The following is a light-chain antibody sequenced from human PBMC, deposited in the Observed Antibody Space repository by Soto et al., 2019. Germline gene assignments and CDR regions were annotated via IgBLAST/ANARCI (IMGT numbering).Light chain of an antibody. CDR1: QSVSAN. V-gene: IGKV3-15*01. CDR3: QQYGSSLWT. Sequence: EIVMTQSPATLSVSPGERATLSCRASQSVSANLAWYQQKPGQAPRLLIYGASTRATGMPARFSGSGSGTEFTLTISSLQSEDFAVYYCQQYGSSLWTFGQGTKVDIK. CDR2: GAS. J-gene: IGKJ1*01.